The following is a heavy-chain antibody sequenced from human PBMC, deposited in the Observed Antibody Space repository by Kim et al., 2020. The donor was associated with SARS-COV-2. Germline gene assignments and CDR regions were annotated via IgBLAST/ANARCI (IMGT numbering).Heavy chain of an antibody. CDR3: IIGPESYGMNV. CDR2: IKRKSDGGSP. J-gene: IGHJ6*02. Sequence: GGSLRLSCAASGFTFSNAWMTWVRQAPGKGLEWVGRIKRKSDGGSPDYSAPVKGRFTISRDDSKNTLYLQMNSLKTEDTAMYYCIIGPESYGMNVWGQGTTVTVSS. V-gene: IGHV3-15*01. CDR1: GFTFSNAW.